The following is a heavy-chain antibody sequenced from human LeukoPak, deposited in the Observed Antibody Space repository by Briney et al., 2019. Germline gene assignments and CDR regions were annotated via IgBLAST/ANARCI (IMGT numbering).Heavy chain of an antibody. V-gene: IGHV4-38-2*02. J-gene: IGHJ6*03. CDR1: GISVNTTYF. CDR3: ARAKYGRTTHYYMDV. Sequence: SETLSLTCSVSGISVNTTYFWGWIRQAPGKGLEWIGSIYHTGTTDYNPSLKSRVTISVGTSKNQFSLKLSSVTAADTAVYYCARAKYGRTTHYYMDVWGKGTTVTISS. D-gene: IGHD1-14*01. CDR2: IYHTGTT.